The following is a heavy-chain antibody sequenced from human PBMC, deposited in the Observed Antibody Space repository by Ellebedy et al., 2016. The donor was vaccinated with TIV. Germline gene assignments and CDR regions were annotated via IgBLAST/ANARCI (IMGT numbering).Heavy chain of an antibody. V-gene: IGHV3-30-3*01. Sequence: GESLKISCAASGFTFSSYAMHWVRQAPGKGLEWVAVISYDGSNKYYADSVKGRFTISRDNSKNTLYLQMNSLRAEDTAVYYCARGLPYDILTGYLYWGQGTLVTVSS. CDR2: ISYDGSNK. CDR3: ARGLPYDILTGYLY. D-gene: IGHD3-9*01. CDR1: GFTFSSYA. J-gene: IGHJ4*02.